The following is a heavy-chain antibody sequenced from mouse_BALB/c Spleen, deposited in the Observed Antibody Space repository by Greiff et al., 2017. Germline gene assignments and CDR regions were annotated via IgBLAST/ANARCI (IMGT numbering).Heavy chain of an antibody. D-gene: IGHD2-12*01. CDR1: GFNIKDTY. CDR3: ARPAYYSPAWFAY. CDR2: IDPANGNT. Sequence: EVQLQQSGAELVKPGASVKLSCTASGFNIKDTYMHWVKQRPEQGLEWIGRIDPANGNTKYDPKFQGKATITADTSSNTAYLQLSSLTSEDTAVYYCARPAYYSPAWFAYWGQGTLVTVSA. V-gene: IGHV14-3*02. J-gene: IGHJ3*01.